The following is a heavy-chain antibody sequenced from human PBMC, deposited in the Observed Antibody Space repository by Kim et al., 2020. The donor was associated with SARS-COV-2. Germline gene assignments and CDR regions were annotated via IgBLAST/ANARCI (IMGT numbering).Heavy chain of an antibody. Sequence: GGSLRLSCAASGFTFSSYAMSWVRQAPGKGLEWVSSISGSGGTTYYADSVKGRFTISRDNSKNTLYLQMNSLRAEDTAVYYCAKVDSSGYYPDYWYFDLWGRGTLVTVSS. V-gene: IGHV3-23*01. J-gene: IGHJ2*01. CDR3: AKVDSSGYYPDYWYFDL. D-gene: IGHD3-22*01. CDR1: GFTFSSYA. CDR2: ISGSGGTT.